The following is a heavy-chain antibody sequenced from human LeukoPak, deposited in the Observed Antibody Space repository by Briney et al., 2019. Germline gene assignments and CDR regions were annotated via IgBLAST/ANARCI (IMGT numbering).Heavy chain of an antibody. Sequence: ASVKVSCKASGYTFTSYGISWVRQAPGQGLEWMGWISAYNGNTNYAQKLQGRVTMTTDTSTSTAYMELRSLRSDDTAVYYCARAPDGVYGGEGFDYWGQGTLVTVSS. CDR1: GYTFTSYG. D-gene: IGHD4/OR15-4a*01. CDR2: ISAYNGNT. CDR3: ARAPDGVYGGEGFDY. J-gene: IGHJ4*02. V-gene: IGHV1-18*01.